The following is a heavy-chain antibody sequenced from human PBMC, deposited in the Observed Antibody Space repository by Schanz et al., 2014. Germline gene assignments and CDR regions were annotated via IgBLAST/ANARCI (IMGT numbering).Heavy chain of an antibody. CDR3: ARDRGHGDLPGDI. D-gene: IGHD4-17*01. Sequence: QVQLQESGPGLVMPSQTLSLTCTVSGGSVSSGGDYWSWIRQHPGKGLEWIGFISYSGSTYYNPSLKSRVTISVDTSKNQFSLNLSSATAADTAVYYCARDRGHGDLPGDIWGQGTMVTVSS. CDR1: GGSVSSGGDY. CDR2: ISYSGST. J-gene: IGHJ3*02. V-gene: IGHV4-31*03.